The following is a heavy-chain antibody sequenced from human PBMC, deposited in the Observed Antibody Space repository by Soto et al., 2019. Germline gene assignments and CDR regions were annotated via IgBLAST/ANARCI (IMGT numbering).Heavy chain of an antibody. CDR2: INHSGST. J-gene: IGHJ6*03. CDR1: GGSFSGYY. D-gene: IGHD3-10*01. Sequence: SETLSLTCAVYGGSFSGYYWSWIRQPPGKGLEWIGEINHSGSTNYNPSLKSRVTISVDTSKNQFSLKLSSVTAADTAVYYCARSPPYGSGSYYSRSNYYYYYMDVWGKGTTVTVSS. V-gene: IGHV4-34*01. CDR3: ARSPPYGSGSYYSRSNYYYYYMDV.